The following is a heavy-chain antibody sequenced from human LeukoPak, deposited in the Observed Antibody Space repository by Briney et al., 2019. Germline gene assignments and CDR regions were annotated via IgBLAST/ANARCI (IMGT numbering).Heavy chain of an antibody. CDR3: ARTRVEMAPNFDY. CDR1: GGSFSGYY. Sequence: SETLSLTCAVYGGSFSGYYWSWIRQPPGKGLEWIGEINHSGSTNYNPSLKSRVTISVDTAKNQFSLKLSSVTAADTAVYYCARTRVEMAPNFDYWGQGTLVTVSS. J-gene: IGHJ4*02. D-gene: IGHD5-24*01. CDR2: INHSGST. V-gene: IGHV4-34*01.